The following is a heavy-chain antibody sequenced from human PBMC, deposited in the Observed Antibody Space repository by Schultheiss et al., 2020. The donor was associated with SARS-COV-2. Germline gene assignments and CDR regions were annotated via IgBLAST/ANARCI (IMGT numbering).Heavy chain of an antibody. Sequence: SVKVSCKVSGFTFTSYAVQWVRQARGQRLEWIGWIVVGSGNTNYAQKFQERVTITRDMSTSTAYMELSSLRSEDTAVYYCAAPKGGITGTHGMDVWGQGTTVTSSS. V-gene: IGHV1-58*01. CDR2: IVVGSGNT. D-gene: IGHD1-7*01. CDR3: AAPKGGITGTHGMDV. J-gene: IGHJ6*02. CDR1: GFTFTSYA.